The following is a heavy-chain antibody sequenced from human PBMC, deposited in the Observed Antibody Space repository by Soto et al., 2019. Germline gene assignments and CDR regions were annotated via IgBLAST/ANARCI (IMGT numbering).Heavy chain of an antibody. V-gene: IGHV4-31*03. CDR3: ARAYGSGYMDV. CDR1: GGSISSGGYY. CDR2: IYYSGST. D-gene: IGHD3-10*01. Sequence: QVQLQESGPGLVKPSQTLSLTCTVSGGSISSGGYYWSWIRQHPGKGLEWIGSIYYSGSTYYNPSLNTRVTISVDTSKIQFSLKLSSVTAADTAVYYCARAYGSGYMDVWGQGTMVTVSS. J-gene: IGHJ6*02.